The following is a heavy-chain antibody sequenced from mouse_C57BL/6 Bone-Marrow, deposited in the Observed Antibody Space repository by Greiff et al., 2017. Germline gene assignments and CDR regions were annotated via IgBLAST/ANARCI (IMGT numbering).Heavy chain of an antibody. CDR3: ARSDIGYDYVSWFAY. V-gene: IGHV3-6*01. D-gene: IGHD2-4*01. CDR1: GYSITSGYY. Sequence: EVKLMESGPGLVKPSQSLSLTCSVTGYSITSGYYWNWIRQFPGNKLEWMGYISYDGSNNYNPSLKNRISITRDTSKNQFFLKLNSVTTEDTATYYCARSDIGYDYVSWFAYWGQGTLVTVSA. CDR2: ISYDGSN. J-gene: IGHJ3*01.